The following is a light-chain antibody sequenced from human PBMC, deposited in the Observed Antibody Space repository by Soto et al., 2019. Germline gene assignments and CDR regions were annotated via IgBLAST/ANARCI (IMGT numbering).Light chain of an antibody. CDR1: NIVSKS. V-gene: IGLV3-21*02. CDR3: QVWDSSSDHYV. Sequence: SYELTQPHSVSVATAQTGPRITCGGNNIVSKSVHWYQQKPGQAPVLVVYDDSDRPSGIPERFSGSNSGNTATLTISRVEAGDEADYYCQVWDSSSDHYVFGTGTKVTVL. CDR2: DDS. J-gene: IGLJ1*01.